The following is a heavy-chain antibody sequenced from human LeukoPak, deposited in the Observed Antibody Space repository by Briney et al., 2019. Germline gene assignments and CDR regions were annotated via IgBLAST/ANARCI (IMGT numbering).Heavy chain of an antibody. CDR2: ISSSGGST. D-gene: IGHD3-10*01. J-gene: IGHJ3*02. Sequence: GGSLRLSCAASGFTFSSYAMSWVRQAAGKGLEWVSSISSSGGSTYYADSVKGRFTISRDNSKNTLYLQMNSLRAEDTAVYYCAKVEYYASGTSYRGAFDIWGQGTMVTVSS. CDR3: AKVEYYASGTSYRGAFDI. CDR1: GFTFSSYA. V-gene: IGHV3-23*01.